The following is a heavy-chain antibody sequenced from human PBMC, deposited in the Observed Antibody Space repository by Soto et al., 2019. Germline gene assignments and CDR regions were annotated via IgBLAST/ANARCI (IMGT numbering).Heavy chain of an antibody. J-gene: IGHJ6*02. CDR3: ARRLSGPKEEYNAYYFYGLDV. V-gene: IGHV5-51*01. D-gene: IGHD1-1*01. Sequence: GESLKISCKASGYSFSDYWIGWVRQMPGRGLEWMGIIYPGDSDTRYSASFQGQVTISADKSISTTFLQWSSLKASDTAVYYCARRLSGPKEEYNAYYFYGLDVWGQGTTVTVSS. CDR1: GYSFSDYW. CDR2: IYPGDSDT.